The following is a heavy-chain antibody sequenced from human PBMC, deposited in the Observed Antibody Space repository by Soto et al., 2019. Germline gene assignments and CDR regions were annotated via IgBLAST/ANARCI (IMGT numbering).Heavy chain of an antibody. CDR1: GYTFTAYH. CDR2: INPKFGDT. D-gene: IGHD3-10*02. Sequence: QVRLVQSGAEVKEPGDSVRVSCEASGYTFTAYHIHWVRQAPGQGLEWMGWINPKFGDTGYAQDFQGRASMTSDMSISTVYMELSRLTSDDTARYYCARNMDYYYGRGSGNGHGVWGQGTTVTVFS. CDR3: ARNMDYYYGRGSGNGHGV. V-gene: IGHV1-2*02. J-gene: IGHJ6*02.